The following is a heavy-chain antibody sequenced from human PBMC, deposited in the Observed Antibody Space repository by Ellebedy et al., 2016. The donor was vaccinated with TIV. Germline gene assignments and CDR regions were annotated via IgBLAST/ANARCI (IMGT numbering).Heavy chain of an antibody. J-gene: IGHJ4*02. Sequence: SETLSLXCAVYGGSFSGYYWSWIRQPPGKGLEWIGEINHSGSTNYNPSLKSRVTISVDTSKNQFSLKLSSVTAADTAVYYCARGGRFRSFDYWGQGTLVTVSS. CDR3: ARGGRFRSFDY. V-gene: IGHV4-34*01. CDR2: INHSGST. D-gene: IGHD3-3*01. CDR1: GGSFSGYY.